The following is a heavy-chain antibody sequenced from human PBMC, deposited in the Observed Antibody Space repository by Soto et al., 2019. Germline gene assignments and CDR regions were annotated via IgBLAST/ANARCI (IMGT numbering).Heavy chain of an antibody. V-gene: IGHV4-30-4*01. Sequence: PSETLSLTCTVSGGSVSSGDYYWSWIRQPPGNGLEWIGNIYHSGNTYYNPSLKSRVIISVDTSKNQFSLKLTSVTAADTAVYYCVRYEATALDYWGQGILVTVSS. J-gene: IGHJ4*02. CDR2: IYHSGNT. D-gene: IGHD3-16*01. CDR1: GGSVSSGDYY. CDR3: VRYEATALDY.